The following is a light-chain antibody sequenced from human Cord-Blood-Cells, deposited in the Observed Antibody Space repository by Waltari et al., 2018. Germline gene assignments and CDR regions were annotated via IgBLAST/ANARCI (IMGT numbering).Light chain of an antibody. Sequence: DIQMTQSPSTLSASVGDRVTITCRDSQSISSWLAWYQQKLGKAPKLRIYTASSLESGIPLMFSGIGPGTEFTHTISSLQTYDFATYDCQLENSYSVTFGGGTKVEIK. V-gene: IGKV1-5*03. CDR2: TAS. J-gene: IGKJ4*01. CDR3: QLENSYSVT. CDR1: QSISSW.